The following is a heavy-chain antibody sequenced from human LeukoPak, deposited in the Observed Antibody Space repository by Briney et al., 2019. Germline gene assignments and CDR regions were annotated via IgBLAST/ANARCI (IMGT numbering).Heavy chain of an antibody. CDR3: ARGGAVAGHFDY. CDR1: GGSISSSNW. Sequence: SGTLSLTCAVSGGSISSSNWWSWVRQPPGKGLEWIGEIFHSGGTNYNPSPKRRAAISVAKSKNQSSLKLSSVTAADTAVYYCARGGAVAGHFDYWGQGTLVTVSS. D-gene: IGHD6-19*01. J-gene: IGHJ4*02. V-gene: IGHV4-4*02. CDR2: IFHSGGT.